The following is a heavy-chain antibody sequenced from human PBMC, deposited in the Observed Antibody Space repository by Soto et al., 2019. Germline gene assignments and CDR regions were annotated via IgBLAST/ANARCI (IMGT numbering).Heavy chain of an antibody. J-gene: IGHJ6*02. Sequence: EVQLLESGGGLVQPGGSLRLSCAASGFTFSSYAMSWVRQAPGKGLEGVSAISGSGGSTYYADSVKGRFTISRDNSKNTLYLQMNSLRAEDTAVYYCAKDGEHDYGDYYYGMDVWGQGTTVTVSS. D-gene: IGHD4-17*01. CDR1: GFTFSSYA. CDR3: AKDGEHDYGDYYYGMDV. V-gene: IGHV3-23*01. CDR2: ISGSGGST.